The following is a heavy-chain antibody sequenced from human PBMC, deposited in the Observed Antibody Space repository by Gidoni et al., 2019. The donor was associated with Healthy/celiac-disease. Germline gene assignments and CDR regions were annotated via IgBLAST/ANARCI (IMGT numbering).Heavy chain of an antibody. V-gene: IGHV1-69*01. CDR3: ASSQYCGGDCAWDYYYGMDV. D-gene: IGHD2-21*02. J-gene: IGHJ6*02. CDR1: GGTFSSYA. Sequence: QVQLVQSGAEVKKPGSSVKVSCKASGGTFSSYAISWVRQAPGQGLEWMGGIIPIFGTANYAQKFQGRVTITADESTSTAYMELSSLRSEDTAVYYCASSQYCGGDCAWDYYYGMDVWGQGTTVTVSS. CDR2: IIPIFGTA.